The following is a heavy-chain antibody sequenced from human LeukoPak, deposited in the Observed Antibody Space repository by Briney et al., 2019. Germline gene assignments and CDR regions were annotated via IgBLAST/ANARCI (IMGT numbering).Heavy chain of an antibody. V-gene: IGHV1-69*01. CDR2: IIPIFGTA. CDR3: ARDFQGSGYYDGGLHP. CDR1: GGTFSSYA. D-gene: IGHD5-12*01. J-gene: IGHJ4*02. Sequence: GASVKVSCKASGGTFSSYAISWVRQAPGQGLEWMGGIIPIFGTANYAQKFQGRVTITADESTSTAYMELSSLRSEDTAVYYCARDFQGSGYYDGGLHPWGQGTLVTVSS.